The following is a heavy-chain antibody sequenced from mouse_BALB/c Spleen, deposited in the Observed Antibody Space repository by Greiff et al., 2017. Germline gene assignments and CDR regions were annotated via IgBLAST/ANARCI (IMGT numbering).Heavy chain of an antibody. J-gene: IGHJ1*01. CDR3: ARYRGNYGYFDV. Sequence: EVKLVESGPSLVKPSQTLSLTCSVTGDSITSGYWNWIRKFPGNKLEYMGYISYSGSTYYNPSLKSRISITRDTSKNQYYLQLNSVTTEDTATYYCARYRGNYGYFDVWGAGTTVTVSS. CDR1: GDSITSGY. CDR2: ISYSGST. D-gene: IGHD2-1*01. V-gene: IGHV3-8*02.